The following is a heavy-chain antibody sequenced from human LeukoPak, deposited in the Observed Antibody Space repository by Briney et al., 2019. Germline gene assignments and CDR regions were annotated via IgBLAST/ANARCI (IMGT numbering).Heavy chain of an antibody. CDR1: GYTFTGYY. Sequence: ASVKVSCKASGYTFTGYYMHWVRQAPGQGLEWMGWINPNSGGTNYAQKFQGRVTMTRDTSISTAYMELSRLRSDDTAVYYCARGGVPAAADLEIDYWGQEPWSPSPQ. J-gene: IGHJ4*01. D-gene: IGHD2-2*01. CDR2: INPNSGGT. CDR3: ARGGVPAAADLEIDY. V-gene: IGHV1-2*02.